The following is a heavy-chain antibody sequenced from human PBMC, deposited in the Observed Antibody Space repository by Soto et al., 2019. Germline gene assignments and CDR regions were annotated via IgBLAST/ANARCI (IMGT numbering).Heavy chain of an antibody. Sequence: PSETLSLTCTVSGGSISSYYWSWIRQPPGKGLEWIGYIYYSGSTNYNPSLKSRVTISVDTSKNQFSLKLSSVTAVDTSVYYCARLVRSIAVAGTGWFDPWGQGTLVTVS. CDR1: GGSISSYY. CDR3: ARLVRSIAVAGTGWFDP. D-gene: IGHD6-19*01. J-gene: IGHJ5*02. V-gene: IGHV4-59*01. CDR2: IYYSGST.